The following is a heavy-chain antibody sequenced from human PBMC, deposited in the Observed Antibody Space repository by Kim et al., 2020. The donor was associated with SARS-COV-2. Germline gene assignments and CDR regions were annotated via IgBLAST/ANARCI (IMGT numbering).Heavy chain of an antibody. CDR1: GYTFTGYY. V-gene: IGHV1-2*04. Sequence: ASVKVSCKASGYTFTGYYMHWVRQAPGQGLEWMGWINPNSGGTNYAQKFQGWVTMTRDTSISTAYMELSRLRSDDTAVYYCARSLGATTRAIVATIYFDYWGQGTLVTVSS. J-gene: IGHJ4*02. CDR2: INPNSGGT. D-gene: IGHD5-12*01. CDR3: ARSLGATTRAIVATIYFDY.